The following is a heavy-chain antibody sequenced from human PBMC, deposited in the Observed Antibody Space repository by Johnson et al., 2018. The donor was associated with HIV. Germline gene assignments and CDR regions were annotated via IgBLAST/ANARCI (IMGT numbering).Heavy chain of an antibody. V-gene: IGHV3-30-3*02. CDR2: ISYDGSNK. D-gene: IGHD1-26*01. CDR1: GFTFSSYG. J-gene: IGHJ3*02. CDR3: AKCTEWVLVHDAFDI. Sequence: QEKLVESGGGVVQPGRSLRLSCAASGFTFSSYGMHWVRQAPGKGLEWVAVISYDGSNKYYADSVKGRFTISRDNSKNTLSLQMNSLRAEDTAVYYCAKCTEWVLVHDAFDIWGQGTMVTVSS.